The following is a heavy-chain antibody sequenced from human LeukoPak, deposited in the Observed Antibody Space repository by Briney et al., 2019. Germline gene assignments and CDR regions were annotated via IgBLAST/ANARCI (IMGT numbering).Heavy chain of an antibody. J-gene: IGHJ4*02. Sequence: GASVKVSCKASRYTFTGYYMHWVRQAPGQGLEWMGWINPNSGGTDYAQKFQGRVTMTRDTSISPAYLELSRLRSDDTAVYYCAGGTGEGYTYGRYYFDYWGQGTLVTVSS. V-gene: IGHV1-2*02. D-gene: IGHD5-18*01. CDR2: INPNSGGT. CDR3: AGGTGEGYTYGRYYFDY. CDR1: RYTFTGYY.